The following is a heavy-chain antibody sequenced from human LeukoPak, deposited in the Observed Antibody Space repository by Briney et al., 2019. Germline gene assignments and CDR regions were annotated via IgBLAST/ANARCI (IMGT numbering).Heavy chain of an antibody. J-gene: IGHJ4*02. Sequence: SETLSLTCAVSGYSITTGYYWGWIRQPPGKGPEWIGSIYHSGSTYNNPSLKSRVTISVDTSKNQFSLNLRSVTAADTAVYYCARTYGSGSGFDYWGQGTLATVSS. V-gene: IGHV4-38-2*01. CDR1: GYSITTGYY. CDR3: ARTYGSGSGFDY. CDR2: IYHSGST. D-gene: IGHD3-10*01.